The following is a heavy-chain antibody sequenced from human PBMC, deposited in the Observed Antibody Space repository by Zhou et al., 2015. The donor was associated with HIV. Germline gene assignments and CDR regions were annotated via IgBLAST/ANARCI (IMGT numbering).Heavy chain of an antibody. CDR1: GGNFNTYA. J-gene: IGHJ6*02. CDR3: ARDNIAAPLGYYYYGMDV. Sequence: QLQLVQSGAVMRKPGSSVKISCKPNGGNFNTYAISWVRQAPGHGLEWMGGISPVFNIPNYAQTFRGRVTITADESTSTAYMELSSLRSEDTAVYYCARDNIAAPLGYYYYGMDVWGQGTTVTVSS. CDR2: ISPVFNIP. D-gene: IGHD6-6*01. V-gene: IGHV1-69*01.